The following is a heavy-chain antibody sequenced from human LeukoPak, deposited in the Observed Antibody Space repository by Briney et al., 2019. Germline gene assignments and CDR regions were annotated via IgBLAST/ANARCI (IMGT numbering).Heavy chain of an antibody. D-gene: IGHD1-1*01. CDR3: ARDPRGGTSRDNWFDP. Sequence: SETLSLTCTVSGGSISRYYWSWIRQPPGKGLEWIGYIYYSGGTNYNPSLKSRVTISVDTSKNQFSLKLNSVTAADTAVYYCARDPRGGTSRDNWFDPWGQGTLVTVSS. J-gene: IGHJ5*02. CDR1: GGSISRYY. V-gene: IGHV4-59*01. CDR2: IYYSGGT.